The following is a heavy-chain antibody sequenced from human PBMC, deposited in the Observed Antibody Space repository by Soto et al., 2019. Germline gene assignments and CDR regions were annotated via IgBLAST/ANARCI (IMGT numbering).Heavy chain of an antibody. CDR1: GYTFTGYY. D-gene: IGHD6-13*01. CDR2: INANSGGT. V-gene: IGHV1-2*04. CDR3: AREGNTAEADSNAYLQH. Sequence: QVQLVQSGAEVKKPGASVKVSCKASGYTFTGYYMHWVRQAPGQGLEWMGWINANSGGTNNAQKFQRWVTMTRNTSISTAYMELSRLRPDDTAVYYCAREGNTAEADSNAYLQHWGQGTLVTVSS. J-gene: IGHJ1*01.